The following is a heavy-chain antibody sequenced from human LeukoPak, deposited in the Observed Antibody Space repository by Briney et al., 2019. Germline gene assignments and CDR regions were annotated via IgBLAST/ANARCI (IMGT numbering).Heavy chain of an antibody. V-gene: IGHV1-46*01. CDR3: ARGAPVMVPSDYGPGYFRL. J-gene: IGHJ1*01. CDR1: GYTFTSYY. CDR2: INPSGGST. Sequence: ASVKVSCKASGYTFTSYYMHWVRQAPGQGLEWMGIINPSGGSTSYAQRFQGRVTMTRDTSTSTVYMELSSLRSEDTAVYYCARGAPVMVPSDYGPGYFRLWGQGTLVTVSS. D-gene: IGHD3-16*01.